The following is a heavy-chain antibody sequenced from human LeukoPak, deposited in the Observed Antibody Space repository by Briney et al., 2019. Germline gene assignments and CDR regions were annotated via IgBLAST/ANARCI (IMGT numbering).Heavy chain of an antibody. Sequence: SETLSLTCGVHGGSFNDYSWTWIRQSPGKGLEWIGEINHSGSTTYNPSLKSRFTMSVDTSKNQFSLKLSSVTAADTAVYYCARHGGGAGYYGSGSYYDAFDIWGQGTMVTVSS. CDR1: GGSFNDYS. V-gene: IGHV4-34*01. CDR3: ARHGGGAGYYGSGSYYDAFDI. D-gene: IGHD3-10*01. CDR2: INHSGST. J-gene: IGHJ3*02.